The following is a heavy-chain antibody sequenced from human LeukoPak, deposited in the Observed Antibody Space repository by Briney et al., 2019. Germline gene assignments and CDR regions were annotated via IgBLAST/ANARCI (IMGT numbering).Heavy chain of an antibody. D-gene: IGHD4-17*01. J-gene: IGHJ4*02. CDR2: ISYDASNK. Sequence: PAGSLRLSCAASGFTFSNYAMHWVRQAPGKGLEWVAVISYDASNKYYADSVKGRFTISRDNSKNTLYLQMNSLRSEDTAVYYCARDDYGDYGLLDFWGQGTLVTVSS. CDR1: GFTFSNYA. V-gene: IGHV3-30-3*01. CDR3: ARDDYGDYGLLDF.